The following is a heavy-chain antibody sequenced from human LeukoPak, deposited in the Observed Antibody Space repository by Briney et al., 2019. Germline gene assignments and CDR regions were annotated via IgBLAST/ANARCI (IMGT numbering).Heavy chain of an antibody. J-gene: IGHJ4*02. CDR2: FSAYNGNT. V-gene: IGHV1-18*01. Sequence: ASVKVSCKASGYTFTSYGISWVRQAPGQGLEWMGWFSAYNGNTNYAQKLQGRVTMTTGTSTSTAYMELRSLRSDDTAVYYCARETFKEYYDFWSDTDYWGQGTLVTVSS. CDR1: GYTFTSYG. D-gene: IGHD3-3*01. CDR3: ARETFKEYYDFWSDTDY.